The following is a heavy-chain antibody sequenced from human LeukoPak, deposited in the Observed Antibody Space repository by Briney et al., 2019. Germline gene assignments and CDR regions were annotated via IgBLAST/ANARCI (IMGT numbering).Heavy chain of an antibody. CDR3: ARAIIGVATDY. CDR1: GGSISSGDYY. Sequence: SETLSLTCTVSGGSISSGDYYWSWIRQPPGKGLEWIGYIYYSGSTYYNPSLKSRVTISVDTSKNQFSLKLSSVTAADTAVYYCARAIIGVATDYWGQGTLVTVSS. J-gene: IGHJ4*02. D-gene: IGHD2-15*01. V-gene: IGHV4-30-4*08. CDR2: IYYSGST.